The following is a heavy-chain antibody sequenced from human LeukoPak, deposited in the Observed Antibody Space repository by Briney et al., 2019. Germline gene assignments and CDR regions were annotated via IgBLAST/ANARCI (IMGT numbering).Heavy chain of an antibody. CDR1: GYSFTNYW. Sequence: GESLKISCKGSGYSFTNYWIAWVRQMPGKGLEWMGIIYPGDSDTRYSPSFQGQVTISADKSISTAYLQWSSLKASDTAMYYCARHGSIGARQNWFDPWGQGTLVTVSS. CDR3: ARHGSIGARQNWFDP. J-gene: IGHJ5*02. V-gene: IGHV5-51*01. CDR2: IYPGDSDT. D-gene: IGHD6-6*01.